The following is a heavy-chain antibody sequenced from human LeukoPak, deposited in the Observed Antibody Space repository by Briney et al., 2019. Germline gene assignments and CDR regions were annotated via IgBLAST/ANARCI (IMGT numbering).Heavy chain of an antibody. CDR1: GGSISSYY. CDR2: IYTSGST. D-gene: IGHD3-9*01. V-gene: IGHV4-4*09. J-gene: IGHJ4*02. Sequence: SETLSLTCTVSGGSISSYYWSWIRQPPGKGLEWIGYIYTSGSTNYNPSLKSRVTISVDTSKNQFSLKLSSVTAADTAVYYCARASYYDILTGYYRGYYFDYWGQGTLVTVSS. CDR3: ARASYYDILTGYYRGYYFDY.